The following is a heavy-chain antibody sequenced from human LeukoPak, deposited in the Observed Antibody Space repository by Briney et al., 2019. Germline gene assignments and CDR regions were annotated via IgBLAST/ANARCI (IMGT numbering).Heavy chain of an antibody. D-gene: IGHD2-15*01. V-gene: IGHV3-74*01. CDR3: AVVVVAATAFDI. Sequence: GGSLRLSCAASGFPFSSYWMHRVRQAPGKGLVWVSRINSDGSSTSYADPVKGRFTISRDNAKNTLYLQMNSLRAEDTAVYYCAVVVVAATAFDIWGQGTMVTVSS. J-gene: IGHJ3*02. CDR2: INSDGSST. CDR1: GFPFSSYW.